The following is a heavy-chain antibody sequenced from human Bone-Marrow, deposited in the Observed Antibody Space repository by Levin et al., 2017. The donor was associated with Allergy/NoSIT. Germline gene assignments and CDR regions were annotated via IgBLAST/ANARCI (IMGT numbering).Heavy chain of an antibody. Sequence: HPGESLKISCAASGFAFSSYAMTWVRQAPGKGLEWVSVISGSGGETYYTDSVKGRFTVSRDSFKNTFYLQMNSLSADDTAVYYCAKGLSNSAYATPDSWGQGTLVTVSS. CDR2: ISGSGGET. J-gene: IGHJ4*02. V-gene: IGHV3-23*01. CDR1: GFAFSSYA. D-gene: IGHD2/OR15-2a*01. CDR3: AKGLSNSAYATPDS.